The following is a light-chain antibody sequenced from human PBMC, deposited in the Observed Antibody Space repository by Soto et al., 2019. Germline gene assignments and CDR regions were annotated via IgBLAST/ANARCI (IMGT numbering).Light chain of an antibody. CDR3: VLYLGGGISV. CDR2: STN. J-gene: IGLJ3*02. V-gene: IGLV8-61*01. CDR1: SGSVSSSYF. Sequence: QAVVTQEPSFSVSPGGTVTLTFGLTSGSVSSSYFPSWYQQTPGQAPRTLIYSTNTRSSGVPDRFSGSILGNKAALIITGAQADDESDYYCVLYLGGGISVFGGGTKLTVL.